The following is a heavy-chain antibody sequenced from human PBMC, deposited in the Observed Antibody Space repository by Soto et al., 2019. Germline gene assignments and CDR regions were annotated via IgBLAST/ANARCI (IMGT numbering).Heavy chain of an antibody. D-gene: IGHD3-10*01. J-gene: IGHJ4*02. Sequence: QITLKESGPTLAKPTQTLTLTCTFSGFSLRTSGLGVGWIRQPPGKSLEWLALIYWDDGKRYSPSLKSRLTITKDCSKNQVVLRMANMDPVDTAIYYCEHLASGGFYFDYWGQGTLVTVSS. CDR2: IYWDDGK. V-gene: IGHV2-5*02. CDR3: EHLASGGFYFDY. CDR1: GFSLRTSGLG.